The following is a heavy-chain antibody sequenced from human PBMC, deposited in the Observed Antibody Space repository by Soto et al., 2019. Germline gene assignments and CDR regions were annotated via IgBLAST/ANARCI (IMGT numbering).Heavy chain of an antibody. CDR2: ISVSGRST. CDR3: ANGSPQGRNYFDY. V-gene: IGHV3-23*01. Sequence: VQLLESGGGLVQPGGSLRLSCAASGFIFSSYAISWVRQAPGKGQEWVSTISVSGRSTYYADSVKGRFTISRDNSKNTLYLQMNSLRAEDTAVYYCANGSPQGRNYFDYCGPGTLVTVSS. J-gene: IGHJ4*02. CDR1: GFIFSSYA.